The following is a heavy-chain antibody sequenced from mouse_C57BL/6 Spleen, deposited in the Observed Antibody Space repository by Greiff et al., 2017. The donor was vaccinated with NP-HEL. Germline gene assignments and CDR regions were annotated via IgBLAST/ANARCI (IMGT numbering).Heavy chain of an antibody. CDR2: ISSGGSYT. D-gene: IGHD2-4*01. CDR1: GFTFSSYG. J-gene: IGHJ2*01. Sequence: EVKLVESGGDLVKPGGSLKLSCAASGFTFSSYGMSWVRQTPDKRLEWVATISSGGSYTYYPDSVKGRFTISRDNAKNTLYLQMSSLKSEDTAMYYCASTYDYGIYFDYWGQGTTLTVSS. V-gene: IGHV5-6*01. CDR3: ASTYDYGIYFDY.